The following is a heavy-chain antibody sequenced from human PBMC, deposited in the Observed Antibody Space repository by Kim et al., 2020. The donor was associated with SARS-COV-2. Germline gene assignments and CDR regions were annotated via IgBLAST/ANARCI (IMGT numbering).Heavy chain of an antibody. J-gene: IGHJ4*02. CDR1: GGSISSSSYY. D-gene: IGHD4-17*01. CDR2: IYYSGST. CDR3: ARDDLTVTTPFDY. Sequence: SETLSLTCTVSGGSISSSSYYWGWIRQPPGKGLEWIGSIYYSGSTYYNPSLKSRVTISVDTSKNQFSLKLSSVTAADTAVYYCARDDLTVTTPFDYWGQGTLVTVSS. V-gene: IGHV4-39*02.